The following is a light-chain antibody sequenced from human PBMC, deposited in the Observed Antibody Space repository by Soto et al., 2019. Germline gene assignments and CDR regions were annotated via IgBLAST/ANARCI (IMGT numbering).Light chain of an antibody. V-gene: IGKV1-6*01. CDR3: LQHYNFPYT. CDR1: QGSRSD. CDR2: AAS. Sequence: AIQMTQSPSSLSASVGDRVTITCRASQGSRSDLGWYQQRPGKAPKLLIYAASSLQSGVPSRFSGGGSGTDFTLTISSLQPEDFASYYCLQHYNFPYTFGQGTKLEIK. J-gene: IGKJ2*01.